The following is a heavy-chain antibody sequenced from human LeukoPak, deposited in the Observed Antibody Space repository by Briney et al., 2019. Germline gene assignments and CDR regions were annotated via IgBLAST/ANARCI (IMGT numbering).Heavy chain of an antibody. CDR3: ARKIMITFGGVIVMYYFDY. CDR1: GGSISSSNW. V-gene: IGHV4-4*02. Sequence: PSETLSLTCAVSGGSISSSNWWSWVRQPPGKGLEWIGEIDHSGSTNYNPSLKSRVTISVDKTKNQFSLKLSSVTAADTAVYYCARKIMITFGGVIVMYYFDYWGQGTLVTVSS. CDR2: IDHSGST. J-gene: IGHJ4*02. D-gene: IGHD3-16*02.